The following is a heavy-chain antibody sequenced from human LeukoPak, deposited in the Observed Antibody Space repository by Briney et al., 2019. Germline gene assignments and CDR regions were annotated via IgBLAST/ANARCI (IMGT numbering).Heavy chain of an antibody. V-gene: IGHV3-30*02. CDR2: IRYDGSNK. CDR3: AKGGYYDSSGYYQHFDY. Sequence: GGSLRLSCAASGFTFSSYGMHWVRQAPGKGLEWVAFIRYDGSNKYYADSVKGRFTISRDNSKNTLYLQMNSLRAEDTAVYYCAKGGYYDSSGYYQHFDYWGQGTLVTVSS. D-gene: IGHD3-22*01. CDR1: GFTFSSYG. J-gene: IGHJ4*02.